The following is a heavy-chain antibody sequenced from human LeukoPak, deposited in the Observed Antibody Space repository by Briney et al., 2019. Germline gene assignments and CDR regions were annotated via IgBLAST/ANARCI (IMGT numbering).Heavy chain of an antibody. J-gene: IGHJ4*02. CDR1: GYTFVSYD. D-gene: IGHD7-27*01. CDR3: TRGPPNWGYDF. CDR2: MSPKSGNT. Sequence: ASVKVSCKASGYTFVSYDINWVRQASGQGPEWMGWMSPKSGNTGYAQKFQGRVTMTRDTSINTAYMELSGLISEDTAVYYCTRGPPNWGYDFWGQGTLVTVSS. V-gene: IGHV1-8*01.